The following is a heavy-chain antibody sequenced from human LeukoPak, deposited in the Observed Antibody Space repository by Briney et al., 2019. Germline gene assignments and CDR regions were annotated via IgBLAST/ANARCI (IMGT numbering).Heavy chain of an antibody. CDR3: ARDRGEELDY. D-gene: IGHD3-10*01. CDR1: GFTFDDYA. J-gene: IGHJ4*02. V-gene: IGHV3-9*01. Sequence: GRSLRLSCAASGFTFDDYAMHWVRQAPGKGLEWVSGISWSSGSIGYVDSVKGRFTISRDNAKNSLYLQMNSLRAEDTAVYYCARDRGEELDYWGQGTLVTVSS. CDR2: ISWSSGSI.